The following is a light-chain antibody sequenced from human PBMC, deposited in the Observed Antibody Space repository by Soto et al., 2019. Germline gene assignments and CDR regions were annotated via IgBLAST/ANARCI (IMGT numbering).Light chain of an antibody. Sequence: QSALTQPRSVSGSPGQSVTISCTGTSSDVGCYSYVSWFQQHPGKAPKLMIYDVSKRPSGVPDRFSGSKSGNTASLTISGLQDEDEADYYCCSFAGSYPLYVFGTGTKLTVL. CDR2: DVS. J-gene: IGLJ1*01. CDR1: SSDVGCYSY. V-gene: IGLV2-11*01. CDR3: CSFAGSYPLYV.